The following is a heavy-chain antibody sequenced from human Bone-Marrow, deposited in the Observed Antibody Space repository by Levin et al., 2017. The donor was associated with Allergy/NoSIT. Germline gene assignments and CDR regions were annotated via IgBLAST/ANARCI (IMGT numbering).Heavy chain of an antibody. J-gene: IGHJ6*02. D-gene: IGHD3-3*01. V-gene: IGHV3-74*01. CDR2: IDSYGRIT. Sequence: GGSLRLSCTASGFIFSSYWMYWVRQAPGKGLVWVSRIDSYGRITNYADSVKGRFTISRDNAENMVYLQMNSLRVEDTAVYYGARDPMWGYDLWDGFTPTYYYYGMDVWGQGTTVTVSS. CDR1: GFIFSSYW. CDR3: ARDPMWGYDLWDGFTPTYYYYGMDV.